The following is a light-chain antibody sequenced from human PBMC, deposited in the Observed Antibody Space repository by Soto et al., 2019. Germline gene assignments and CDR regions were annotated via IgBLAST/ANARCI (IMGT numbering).Light chain of an antibody. CDR1: QSISNF. J-gene: IGKJ5*01. V-gene: IGKV1-39*01. CDR3: QQSYSTSIT. CDR2: TAS. Sequence: DIQMTQSPSSLSASGGDRVTITCRASQSISNFLNWYQQTPGRAPKLLISTASTLQTGVPSRFDGSGSGTDFTLTINNLQPEDFATYYCQQSYSTSITFGQGTRLEIK.